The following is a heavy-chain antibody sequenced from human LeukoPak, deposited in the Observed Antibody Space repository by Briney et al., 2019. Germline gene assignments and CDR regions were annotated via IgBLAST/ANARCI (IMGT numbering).Heavy chain of an antibody. CDR2: ISWNSGSI. Sequence: GRSLRLSCAASGFIFDDYAIHWVRQAPGKGLEWVSGISWNSGSIGYADSVKGRFTISRDNAKNSLYLQMNSLRAEDTALYYCARDLGYCTNGVCHTRFDYWGRGTLVAVSS. CDR1: GFIFDDYA. V-gene: IGHV3-9*01. J-gene: IGHJ4*02. CDR3: ARDLGYCTNGVCHTRFDY. D-gene: IGHD2-8*01.